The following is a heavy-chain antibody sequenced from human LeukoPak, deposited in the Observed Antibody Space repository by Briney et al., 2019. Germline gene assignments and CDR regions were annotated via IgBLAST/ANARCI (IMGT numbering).Heavy chain of an antibody. V-gene: IGHV3-74*01. CDR1: GFTFDDYA. Sequence: GRSLRLSCAASGFTFDDYAMHWVRQAPGKGLVWVSRINSDGSSTNYADSVKGRFTISRDNAKNTLFLQMNSLRAEDTAVYYCGRVRYCDYWGQGTLVTVSS. D-gene: IGHD1-14*01. CDR3: GRVRYCDY. CDR2: INSDGSST. J-gene: IGHJ4*02.